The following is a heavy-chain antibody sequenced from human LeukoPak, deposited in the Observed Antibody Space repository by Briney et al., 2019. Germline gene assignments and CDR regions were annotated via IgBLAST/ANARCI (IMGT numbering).Heavy chain of an antibody. D-gene: IGHD3-16*01. CDR3: ASLYDYVWYMDV. CDR1: GFTFSSYE. Sequence: AGGSLRLSCAASGFTFSSYEMNWVRQAPGKGLEWVSYISSSGSTIYYADSVKGRFTISRDNAKNSLYLQMNSLRAEDTAVYYCASLYDYVWYMDVWGKGTTVTISS. J-gene: IGHJ6*03. V-gene: IGHV3-48*03. CDR2: ISSSGSTI.